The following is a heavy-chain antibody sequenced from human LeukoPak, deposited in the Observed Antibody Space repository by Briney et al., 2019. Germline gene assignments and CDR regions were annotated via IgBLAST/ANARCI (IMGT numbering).Heavy chain of an antibody. Sequence: PSGTLSLTCAVSGGSISSSNWWSWVRQPPGKGLEWIGEIYHSGSTNYNPSLKSRVTISVDTSKNQFSLKLSSVTAADTAVYYCARGVGLWFGEDKNWFDPWGQGTLVTVSS. CDR2: IYHSGST. D-gene: IGHD3-10*01. V-gene: IGHV4-4*02. CDR3: ARGVGLWFGEDKNWFDP. J-gene: IGHJ5*02. CDR1: GGSISSSNW.